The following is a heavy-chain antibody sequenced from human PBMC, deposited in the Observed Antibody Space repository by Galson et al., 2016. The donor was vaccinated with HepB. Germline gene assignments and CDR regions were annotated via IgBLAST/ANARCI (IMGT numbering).Heavy chain of an antibody. Sequence: SLRLSCAASGFTFSSYSMNWVRQAPGKGLKWVSSISSSSSYIYYADSVKGRFTISRDNAKNSLFLQMNSLRAEDTAVYYCARDLNSSGYYSLDSWGQGTLVTVSS. D-gene: IGHD3-22*01. CDR1: GFTFSSYS. V-gene: IGHV3-21*01. J-gene: IGHJ4*02. CDR3: ARDLNSSGYYSLDS. CDR2: ISSSSSYI.